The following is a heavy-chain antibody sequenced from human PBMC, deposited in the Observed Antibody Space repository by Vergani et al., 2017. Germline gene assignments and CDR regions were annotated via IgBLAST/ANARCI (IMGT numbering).Heavy chain of an antibody. V-gene: IGHV4-31*03. CDR1: VGSISSGGYY. D-gene: IGHD6-13*01. CDR2: IYYSGST. CDR3: ARDVRRIAADHYFDY. J-gene: IGHJ4*02. Sequence: QVQLQESGPGLVKPSQTLSLTCTVSVGSISSGGYYWSWIRQHPGKGLEWIGYIYYSGSTYYNPSLKSRVTISVDTSKNQFSLKLSSVTAADTAVYYCARDVRRIAADHYFDYWGQGTLVTVSS.